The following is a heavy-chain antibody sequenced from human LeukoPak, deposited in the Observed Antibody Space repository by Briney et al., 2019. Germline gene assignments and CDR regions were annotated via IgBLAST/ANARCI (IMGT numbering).Heavy chain of an antibody. J-gene: IGHJ5*02. CDR1: GYTLTELS. Sequence: ASVKVSCKVSGYTLTELSMHWVRQAPGKGLEWMGGFDPEDGETIYAQKFQGRVTMTTDTSTSTAYMELRSLRSDDTAVYYCARDSYYYDSSGYFPGVWFDPWGQGTLVTVSS. D-gene: IGHD3-22*01. V-gene: IGHV1-24*01. CDR3: ARDSYYYDSSGYFPGVWFDP. CDR2: FDPEDGET.